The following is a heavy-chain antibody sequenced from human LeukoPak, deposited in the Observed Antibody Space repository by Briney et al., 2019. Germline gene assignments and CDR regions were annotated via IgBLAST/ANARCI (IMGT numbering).Heavy chain of an antibody. V-gene: IGHV4-59*12. CDR2: IYYSGST. CDR3: ARVRGSYYLDY. D-gene: IGHD1-26*01. CDR1: GGSISSYY. J-gene: IGHJ4*02. Sequence: SETLSLTCTVSGGSISSYYWSWIRQPPGKGLEWIGYIYYSGSTNYNPSLKSRVTISVDTSKNQFSLKLSSVTAADTAVYYCARVRGSYYLDYWGQGTLVTVSS.